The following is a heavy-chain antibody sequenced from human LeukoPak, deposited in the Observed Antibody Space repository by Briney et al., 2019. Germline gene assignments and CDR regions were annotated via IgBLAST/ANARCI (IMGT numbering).Heavy chain of an antibody. CDR2: INHSGST. V-gene: IGHV4-34*01. CDR1: EFTFSNCW. J-gene: IGHJ4*02. D-gene: IGHD6-19*01. CDR3: ARSQAAVADYYFDY. Sequence: GSLRLSCATSEFTFSNCWMSWVRQAPGKGLEWIGEINHSGSTNYNPSLKSRVTISVDTSKNQFSLKLSSVTAADTAVYYCARSQAAVADYYFDYWGQGTLVTVSS.